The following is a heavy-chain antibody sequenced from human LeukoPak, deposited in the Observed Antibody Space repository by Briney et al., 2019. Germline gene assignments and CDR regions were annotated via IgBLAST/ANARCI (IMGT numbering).Heavy chain of an antibody. CDR3: ARRETSGSIDY. CDR2: IYPYDSDT. CDR1: GYSFTNYW. J-gene: IGHJ4*02. Sequence: GESPNISCKGSGYSFTNYWIGWVRQVPGKGLEWMGIIYPYDSDTRYGPSFQGQVTISADKSITTVYLQWSSLKASDTAMYYCARRETSGSIDYWGQGTLVTVSS. V-gene: IGHV5-51*01. D-gene: IGHD6-19*01.